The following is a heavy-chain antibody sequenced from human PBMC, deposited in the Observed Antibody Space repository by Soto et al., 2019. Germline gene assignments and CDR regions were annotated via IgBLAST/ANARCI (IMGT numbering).Heavy chain of an antibody. V-gene: IGHV1-69*02. D-gene: IGHD2-21*01. Sequence: QVQLVKSGAEVKKPGSSVKVSCKASGGTFSSYTISWVRQAPGQGLEWMGRIIPILGIANYAQKFQGRVTITADKSTSTAYMELSSLRSEDTAVYYCARPPYCGGDCYSVGAFDIWGQGTMVTVSS. CDR2: IIPILGIA. CDR3: ARPPYCGGDCYSVGAFDI. J-gene: IGHJ3*02. CDR1: GGTFSSYT.